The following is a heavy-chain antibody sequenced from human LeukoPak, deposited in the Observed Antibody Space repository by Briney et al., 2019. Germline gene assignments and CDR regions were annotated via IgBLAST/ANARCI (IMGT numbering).Heavy chain of an antibody. CDR3: ARTLVVRHYYYMDV. J-gene: IGHJ6*03. CDR2: INHSGST. Sequence: SETLSLTCAVYGGSFSGYYWSWIRQPPGKGLEWIGEINHSGSTNYNPSLKSRVTISVDTSKNQFSLKLNSVTPEDTAVYYCARTLVVRHYYYMDVWGKGTTVTVSS. V-gene: IGHV4-34*01. CDR1: GGSFSGYY. D-gene: IGHD2-15*01.